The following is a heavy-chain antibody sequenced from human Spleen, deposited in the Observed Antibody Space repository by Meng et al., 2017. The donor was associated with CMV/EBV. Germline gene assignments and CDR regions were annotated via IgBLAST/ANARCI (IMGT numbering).Heavy chain of an antibody. D-gene: IGHD3-3*01. CDR2: ISAYSGNT. J-gene: IGHJ5*02. CDR3: ARYDFGGGDWFDP. V-gene: IGHV1-18*01. Sequence: QVQLVQSGAEVKNPGASLNVSCKASGYTFTSYGISWVRQAPGQGLEWVGWISAYSGNTNNAQKFQGRVTMTTDTSTRTVYMELRSLRSDDTAVYYCARYDFGGGDWFDPWGQGTLVTVSS. CDR1: GYTFTSYG.